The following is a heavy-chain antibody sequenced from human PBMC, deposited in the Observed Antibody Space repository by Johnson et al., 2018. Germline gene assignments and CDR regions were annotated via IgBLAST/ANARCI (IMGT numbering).Heavy chain of an antibody. D-gene: IGHD6-19*01. V-gene: IGHV3-13*01. CDR1: GFTFSRSD. CDR2: IGTGGAT. CDR3: AREGRSTAWQDWYFDL. J-gene: IGHJ2*01. Sequence: EVQLVESGGGLVQPGGSLRLSCEASGFTFSRSDLHWVRQVPGKGLELVSAIGTGGATYYPAPVTGRFTITRENPKNSLYLQMNSLGVGDTAVYFCAREGRSTAWQDWYFDLWGRGTLVTVSS.